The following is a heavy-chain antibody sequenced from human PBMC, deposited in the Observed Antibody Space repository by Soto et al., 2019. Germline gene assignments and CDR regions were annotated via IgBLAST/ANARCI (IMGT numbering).Heavy chain of an antibody. CDR3: ARARRDYGYYFDY. CDR1: GFTFSSYS. Sequence: GESLKISCAASGFTFSSYSMNWVRQAPGKGLEWVSYISSSSSTIYYADSVKGRFTISRDNAKNSLYLQMNSLRDEDTAVYYCARARRDYGYYFDYWGQGTLVTVSS. CDR2: ISSSSSTI. V-gene: IGHV3-48*02. D-gene: IGHD4-17*01. J-gene: IGHJ4*02.